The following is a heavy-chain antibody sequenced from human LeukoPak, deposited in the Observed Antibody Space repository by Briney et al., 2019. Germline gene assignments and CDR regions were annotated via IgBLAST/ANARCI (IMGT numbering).Heavy chain of an antibody. D-gene: IGHD3-9*01. CDR2: IYHSGST. J-gene: IGHJ6*02. Sequence: SETLSLTCAVSGGSISSGGYSWSWIRQPPGKGLEWIGYIYHSGSTYYNPSLKSRVTISVDRSKNQFSLKLSSVTAADTAVYYCARGLLRYFDWLFPSPLPRGVEGVWGQGTTVTVSS. V-gene: IGHV4-30-2*01. CDR1: GGSISSGGYS. CDR3: ARGLLRYFDWLFPSPLPRGVEGV.